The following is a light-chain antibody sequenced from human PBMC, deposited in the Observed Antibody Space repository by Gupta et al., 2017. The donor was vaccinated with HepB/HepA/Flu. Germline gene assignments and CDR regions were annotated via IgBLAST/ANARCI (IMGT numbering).Light chain of an antibody. J-gene: IGLJ2*01. V-gene: IGLV6-57*03. Sequence: NFMLTQPHSVAQSPGQPVTISCTRSSGTIAGSYVQWYQHRPDTAPTTLIYEDNVRPSGVPDRFSGTIDSSSNSAYLAISGLRTEDEADYNCQSYDPSLHQGVFGGGTKLTVL. CDR3: QSYDPSLHQGV. CDR1: SGTIAGSY. CDR2: EDN.